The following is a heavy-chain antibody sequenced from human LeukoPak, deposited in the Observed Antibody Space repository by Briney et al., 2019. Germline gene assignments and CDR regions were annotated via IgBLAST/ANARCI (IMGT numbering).Heavy chain of an antibody. Sequence: GESLKISCKGSGYSFTSYWIGWVRQMPGKGLEWMGIIYPGDSDTRYTPSFQGQVTISADKSITTAYLQWSSLKASDTAMYYCAIPLYSGSSLKNFDYWGQGTLATVSS. J-gene: IGHJ4*02. D-gene: IGHD1-26*01. CDR1: GYSFTSYW. CDR3: AIPLYSGSSLKNFDY. CDR2: IYPGDSDT. V-gene: IGHV5-51*01.